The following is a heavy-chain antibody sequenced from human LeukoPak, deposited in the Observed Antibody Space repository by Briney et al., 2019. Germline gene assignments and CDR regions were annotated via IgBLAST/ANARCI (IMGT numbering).Heavy chain of an antibody. CDR1: GGSFSGYY. V-gene: IGHV4-34*01. CDR3: ARGRRAARPRGLIYYYYYYMDV. D-gene: IGHD6-6*01. J-gene: IGHJ6*03. CDR2: INHSGST. Sequence: PSETLSLTCAVYGGSFSGYYLSWIRQPPGKGLEWIGEINHSGSTNYNPSLKSRVTISVDTSKNQFSLKLGSVTAADTAVYYCARGRRAARPRGLIYYYYYYMDVWGKGTTVTVSS.